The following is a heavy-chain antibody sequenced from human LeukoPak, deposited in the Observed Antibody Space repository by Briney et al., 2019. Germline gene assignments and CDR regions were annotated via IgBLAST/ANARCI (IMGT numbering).Heavy chain of an antibody. V-gene: IGHV4-4*07. D-gene: IGHD3-16*02. CDR1: GGSIRSYY. Sequence: PSETLPLTCTVSGGSIRSYYWSWIRQPAGKGLDWIGRIQSSGTTNYNPSLKSRVTISVDTSKNQFSLKLSSVTAADTAVYYCARGVYWGSYRLRVYNWFDPWGQGTLVTVSS. CDR3: ARGVYWGSYRLRVYNWFDP. CDR2: IQSSGTT. J-gene: IGHJ5*02.